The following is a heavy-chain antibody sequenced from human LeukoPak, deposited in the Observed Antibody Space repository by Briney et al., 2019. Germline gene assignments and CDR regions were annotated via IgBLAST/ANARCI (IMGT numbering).Heavy chain of an antibody. CDR2: INSDGSAT. J-gene: IGHJ4*02. CDR3: ARDRGPRTGFMVREAYDY. V-gene: IGHV3-74*01. CDR1: GFSFTNYW. Sequence: PGGSLRPSCAASGFSFTNYWMHWVRQAPGKGLVWVSHINSDGSATRYADSVKGRFTISRDNAMNTLYLQMSSLRAEDTAVYYCARDRGPRTGFMVREAYDYWGQGTLVTVSS. D-gene: IGHD3-10*01.